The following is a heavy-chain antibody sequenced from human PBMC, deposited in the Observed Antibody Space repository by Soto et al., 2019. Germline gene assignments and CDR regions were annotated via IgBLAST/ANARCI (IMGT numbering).Heavy chain of an antibody. Sequence: ASVKVSCKASGGTFSSYTISWVRQAPGQGLEWMGRIIPILGIANYAQKFQGRVAITADKSTSTAYMELSSLRSEDTAVYYCARGVGGYCSSTSCPQLYYYYYYMDVWGKGTTVTVSS. CDR2: IIPILGIA. J-gene: IGHJ6*03. CDR3: ARGVGGYCSSTSCPQLYYYYYYMDV. CDR1: GGTFSSYT. V-gene: IGHV1-69*02. D-gene: IGHD2-2*01.